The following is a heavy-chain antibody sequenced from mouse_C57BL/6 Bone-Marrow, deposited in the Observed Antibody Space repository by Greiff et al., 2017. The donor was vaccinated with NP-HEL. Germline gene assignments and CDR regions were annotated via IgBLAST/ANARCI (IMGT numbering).Heavy chain of an antibody. CDR1: GYAFSSSW. CDR3: ARGGNYDPYFDY. J-gene: IGHJ2*01. Sequence: VQLQQSGPELVKPGASVKISCKASGYAFSSSWMNWVKQRPGKGLEWIGRIYPGDGDTNYNGKFKGKATLTADKSSSTAYMQLSSLTSEDSAVYFGARGGNYDPYFDYWGQGTTLTVAS. CDR2: IYPGDGDT. D-gene: IGHD2-1*01. V-gene: IGHV1-82*01.